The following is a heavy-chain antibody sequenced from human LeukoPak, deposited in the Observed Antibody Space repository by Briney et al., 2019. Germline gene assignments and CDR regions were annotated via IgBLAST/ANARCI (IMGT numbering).Heavy chain of an antibody. CDR2: INPNSGGT. V-gene: IGHV1-2*02. Sequence: VASVKVSCKASGYTFTGYYMHWVRQAPGQGLEGMGGINPNSGGTNYAQKFQGRVTMTRDTSINTAYMELNRLRTNDTAGNYCTRWGEADYVSGSYRLPLAYWGQGTLVTVSS. CDR1: GYTFTGYY. J-gene: IGHJ4*02. D-gene: IGHD3-16*02. CDR3: TRWGEADYVSGSYRLPLAY.